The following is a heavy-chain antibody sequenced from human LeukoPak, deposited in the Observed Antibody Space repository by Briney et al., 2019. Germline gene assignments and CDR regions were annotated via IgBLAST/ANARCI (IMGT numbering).Heavy chain of an antibody. D-gene: IGHD2-21*01. CDR2: ISGSGTNT. J-gene: IGHJ4*02. Sequence: GSLRLSCAASEFTFSSYAMTWVRQAPGKGLEWVSAISGSGTNTYYSGFVRGRFTISRDNSNNRLYLQMNSVRAEDTAMYFCAKDTAVILTAPFDSWGQGTLVTVSS. V-gene: IGHV3-23*01. CDR1: EFTFSSYA. CDR3: AKDTAVILTAPFDS.